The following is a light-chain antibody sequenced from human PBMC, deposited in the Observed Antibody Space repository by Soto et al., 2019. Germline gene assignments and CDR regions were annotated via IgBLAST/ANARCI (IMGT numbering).Light chain of an antibody. J-gene: IGKJ3*01. CDR1: QSVSSN. CDR2: GAS. CDR3: QQYNEWPRS. Sequence: EIVMTQSPATLSVSPGERATLSCRASQSVSSNLAWYQQKPGQAPRLLIYGASTRATGIPARLSGSGSGTEFTLTISSLQSEDFAVYYCQQYNEWPRSFGPGTTVDIK. V-gene: IGKV3-15*01.